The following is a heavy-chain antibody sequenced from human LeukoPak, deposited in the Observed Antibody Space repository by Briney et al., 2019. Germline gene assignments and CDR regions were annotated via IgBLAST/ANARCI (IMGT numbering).Heavy chain of an antibody. CDR2: ISGSGGST. CDR3: AKGAYSSSWYVFEYFQH. D-gene: IGHD6-13*01. CDR1: GFTFSSYA. Sequence: GGSLRLSCAASGFTFSSYAMSWVRQAPGKGLEWVSAISGSGGSTYYADSVKGRFTISRDNSKNTLYLQMNSLRAEDTAVCYCAKGAYSSSWYVFEYFQHWGQGTLVTVSS. V-gene: IGHV3-23*01. J-gene: IGHJ1*01.